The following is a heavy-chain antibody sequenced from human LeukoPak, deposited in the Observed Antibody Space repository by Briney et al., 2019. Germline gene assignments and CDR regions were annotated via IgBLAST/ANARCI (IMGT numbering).Heavy chain of an antibody. CDR1: GFTFSSYA. V-gene: IGHV3-23*01. CDR2: ISGSGGST. D-gene: IGHD3-22*01. Sequence: GGSLRLSCAASGFTFSSYAMSWVRQAPGKGLELVSAISGSGGSTYYADSVKGRYTISRDNCRNTLDREMNSLRAEDTAVYSCEKGSSYSDSSSNYAFDIWGQGTMVTVSS. CDR3: EKGSSYSDSSSNYAFDI. J-gene: IGHJ3*02.